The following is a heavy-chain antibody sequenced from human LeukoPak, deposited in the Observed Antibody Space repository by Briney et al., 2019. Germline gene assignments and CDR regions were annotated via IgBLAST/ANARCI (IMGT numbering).Heavy chain of an antibody. J-gene: IGHJ3*02. CDR3: ARVRTTVIAQTASNYAFDI. Sequence: SVKVSCKASGGTFSSCAISWVRQAPGQGLEWMGGIIPIFGTANYAQKFQGRVTITADESTSTAYMELSSLRSEDTAVYYCARVRTTVIAQTASNYAFDIWGQGTMVTVSS. D-gene: IGHD4-17*01. CDR1: GGTFSSCA. CDR2: IIPIFGTA. V-gene: IGHV1-69*13.